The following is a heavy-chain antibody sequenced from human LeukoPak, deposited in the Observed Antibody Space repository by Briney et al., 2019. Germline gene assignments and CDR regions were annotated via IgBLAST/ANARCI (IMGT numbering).Heavy chain of an antibody. CDR1: GGSISRYY. D-gene: IGHD3-16*01. CDR3: ARVGGTYDYVWGTFDP. J-gene: IGHJ5*02. V-gene: IGHV4-59*01. Sequence: SETLSLTCTVSGGSISRYYWSWIRQPPGKGLEWIGYIYYSGSTNYNPSLKSRVTISVDTSKNQFSLKLSSVTAADTAVYYCARVGGTYDYVWGTFDPWGQGTLVTVSS. CDR2: IYYSGST.